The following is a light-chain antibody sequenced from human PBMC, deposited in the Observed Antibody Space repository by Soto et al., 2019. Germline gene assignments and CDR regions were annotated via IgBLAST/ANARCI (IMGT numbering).Light chain of an antibody. CDR1: SXHSSYI. J-gene: IGLJ2*01. CDR3: ETWDSNTLI. CDR2: LEGSGSY. Sequence: QPVLTQSSSASASLGSSVKLTCTLSSXHSSYIIAWHQQQPGKAPRYLMKLEGSGSYNKGSGVPDRFSGSSSGADRYLTISNLQSEDEADYYCETWDSNTLIFGGGTQRTVL. V-gene: IGLV4-60*03.